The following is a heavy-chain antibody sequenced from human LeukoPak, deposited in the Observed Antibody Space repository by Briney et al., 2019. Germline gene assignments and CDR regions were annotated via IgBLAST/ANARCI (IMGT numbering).Heavy chain of an antibody. CDR1: GFTFSDYY. CDR2: ISSSGSTI. D-gene: IGHD6-13*01. CDR3: ASLGQLFPENDY. Sequence: PGGSLRLSCAASGFTFSDYYMSWIRQAPGKGLEWVSYISSSGSTIYYADSVKGRFTISSDNAKNSLYLQMNSLRAEDTAVYYCASLGQLFPENDYWGQGTLVTVSS. J-gene: IGHJ4*02. V-gene: IGHV3-11*01.